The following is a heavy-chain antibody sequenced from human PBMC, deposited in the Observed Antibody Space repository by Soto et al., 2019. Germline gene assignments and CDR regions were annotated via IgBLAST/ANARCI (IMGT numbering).Heavy chain of an antibody. CDR2: IYYSGST. CDR1: GGSVSSGSYY. CDR3: ARDKGRIQLWSPLEYYYYYYGMDV. D-gene: IGHD5-18*01. Sequence: QVQLQESGPGLVKPSETLSLTCTVSGGSVSSGSYYWSWIRQPPGKGLEWTGYIYYSGSTNYNPSLKSRVTISVDTSKNQFSLKLSSVTAADTAVYYCARDKGRIQLWSPLEYYYYYYGMDVWGQGTTVTVSS. J-gene: IGHJ6*02. V-gene: IGHV4-61*01.